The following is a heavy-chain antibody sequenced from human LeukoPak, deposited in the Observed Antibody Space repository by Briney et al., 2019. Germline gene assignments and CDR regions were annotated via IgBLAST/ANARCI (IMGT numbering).Heavy chain of an antibody. D-gene: IGHD1-26*01. CDR2: IIPIFGTA. Sequence: SVKVSCKASGGTFSSYAISWVRQAPGQGLEWMGGIIPIFGTANYAQKFQGRVTITTDESTSTAYMELSSLRSEDTAVYYCARGDSGSYTPWDYWGQGTLVTVSS. J-gene: IGHJ4*02. CDR3: ARGDSGSYTPWDY. V-gene: IGHV1-69*05. CDR1: GGTFSSYA.